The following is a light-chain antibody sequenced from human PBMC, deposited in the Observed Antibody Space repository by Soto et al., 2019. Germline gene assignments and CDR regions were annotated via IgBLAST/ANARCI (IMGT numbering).Light chain of an antibody. Sequence: IVLTHSPATLALSPGERATLSGGAIRSVSIYLAWYQQKPGQAPRLLIYDASNSATGIPARFSGSGSGTDFTLTISTLAPEDFPVYSCQQRRNWITFRQGPRLEI. CDR3: QQRRNWIT. J-gene: IGKJ5*01. CDR1: RSVSIY. CDR2: DAS. V-gene: IGKV3-11*01.